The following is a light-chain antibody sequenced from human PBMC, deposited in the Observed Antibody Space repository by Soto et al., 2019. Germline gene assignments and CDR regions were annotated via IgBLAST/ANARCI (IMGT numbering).Light chain of an antibody. Sequence: DIQMAQSPSTLSASVGDRVTITCRASQSISSWLAWYQQKPGKAPKLLIYKASSLESGVPSRFSGSGSGTEFTLTISSLQPDDLATYYCQLYNSYSWTFGQGTKVEIK. J-gene: IGKJ1*01. CDR1: QSISSW. CDR3: QLYNSYSWT. V-gene: IGKV1-5*03. CDR2: KAS.